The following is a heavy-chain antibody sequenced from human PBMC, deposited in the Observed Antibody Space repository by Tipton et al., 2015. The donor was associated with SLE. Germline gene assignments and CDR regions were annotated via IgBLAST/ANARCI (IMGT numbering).Heavy chain of an antibody. CDR1: GFAVNSSY. V-gene: IGHV3-53*01. CDR2: IHTGGRT. Sequence: SLRLSCAASGFAVNSSYMNWVRQAPGKGLEWVSVIHTGGRTYYADSVKGRFTISRDNAKNTVYLQVNSLRGEDTAVYYCARGSEWLLSGWFDPWGQGTLVTVSS. D-gene: IGHD3-3*01. CDR3: ARGSEWLLSGWFDP. J-gene: IGHJ5*02.